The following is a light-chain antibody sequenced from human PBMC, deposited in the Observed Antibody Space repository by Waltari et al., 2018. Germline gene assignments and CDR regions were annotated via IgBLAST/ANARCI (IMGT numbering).Light chain of an antibody. Sequence: QSALTQPASLSVSPGPSITLPCPRTSNDLGTYNLFSWYQQHPGKAPKLMSYEVTKRPSGVSSRFSASRSGNTASLTISGLQAEDEADYYCCSYNDGPYVFGTGTKVTVL. CDR3: CSYNDGPYV. CDR1: SNDLGTYNL. CDR2: EVT. V-gene: IGLV2-23*02. J-gene: IGLJ1*01.